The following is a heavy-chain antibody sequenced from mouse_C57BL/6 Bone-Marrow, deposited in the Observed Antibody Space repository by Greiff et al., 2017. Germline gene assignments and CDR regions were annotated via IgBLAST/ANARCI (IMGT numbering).Heavy chain of an antibody. Sequence: VKLQESGAELARPGASVKMSCKASGYTFTSYTMHWVKQRPGQGLEWIGYINPSSGYTKYNQKFKDKATLTADKSSSTAYMQLSSLTSEDSAVYYCASWDALYYAMDYWGQGTSVTGSS. D-gene: IGHD4-1*01. CDR1: GYTFTSYT. J-gene: IGHJ4*01. V-gene: IGHV1-4*01. CDR2: INPSSGYT. CDR3: ASWDALYYAMDY.